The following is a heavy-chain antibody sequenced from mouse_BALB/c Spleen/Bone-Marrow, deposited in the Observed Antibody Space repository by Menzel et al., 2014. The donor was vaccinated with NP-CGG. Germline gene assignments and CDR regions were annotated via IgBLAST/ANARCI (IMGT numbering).Heavy chain of an antibody. Sequence: EVHLVESGGGLVKSGGSLKLSCAASGFSSNSYGMSWVRQTPEKRLEWVATISGGGSYTFYPDSVKGRFTISRDNAKNNLYLQLSSLRSEDTALYYCARHAYYDQTEVSFVYWGQGTLVTVSA. V-gene: IGHV5-9-2*01. J-gene: IGHJ3*01. CDR3: ARHAYYDQTEVSFVY. D-gene: IGHD2-4*01. CDR2: ISGGGSYT. CDR1: GFSSNSYG.